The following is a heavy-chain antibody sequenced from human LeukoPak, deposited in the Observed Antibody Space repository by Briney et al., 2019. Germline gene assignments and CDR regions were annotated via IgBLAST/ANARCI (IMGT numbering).Heavy chain of an antibody. J-gene: IGHJ6*03. CDR2: INHSGST. CDR1: GGSFSGYY. CDR3: AREWRYYYYYMDV. D-gene: IGHD2-8*01. V-gene: IGHV4-34*01. Sequence: SETLSLTCAVYGGSFSGYYWSWIRQPPGKGLEWIGEINHSGSTNYNPSLKSRVTISVDTSKNHFSLKLSSVTAADTAVYYCAREWRYYYYYMDVWGKGTTVTVSS.